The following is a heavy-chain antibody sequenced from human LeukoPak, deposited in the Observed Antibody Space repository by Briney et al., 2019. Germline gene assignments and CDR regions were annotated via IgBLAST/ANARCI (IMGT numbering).Heavy chain of an antibody. J-gene: IGHJ4*02. D-gene: IGHD6-19*01. V-gene: IGHV1-18*04. CDR3: ARDPSNTSGRYIYFDS. CDR1: GYTFTRYA. CDR2: ISTYNGDT. Sequence: ASVTVSCKASGYTFTRYAISWVRQAPGQGLEWMGWISTYNGDTNYAQNLQGRVTMTRDTSTSTAYIELRSLRSDDTAVYYCARDPSNTSGRYIYFDSWSQGTLVTVSS.